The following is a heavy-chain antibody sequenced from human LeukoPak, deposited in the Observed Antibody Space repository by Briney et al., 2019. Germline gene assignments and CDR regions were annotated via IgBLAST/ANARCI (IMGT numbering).Heavy chain of an antibody. V-gene: IGHV3-23*01. J-gene: IGHJ5*02. CDR3: GKDSYVGVNWFDP. CDR1: GFTFSTYG. CDR2: ISGRADLT. Sequence: GETLRLSCAASGFTFSTYGITWVRQAPGKGLEWVSAISGRADLTFYADSVKGRFTISRDNSKNMVYLEMNSLRVEDTAVYYCGKDSYVGVNWFDPRGQGTLVTVSS. D-gene: IGHD1-26*01.